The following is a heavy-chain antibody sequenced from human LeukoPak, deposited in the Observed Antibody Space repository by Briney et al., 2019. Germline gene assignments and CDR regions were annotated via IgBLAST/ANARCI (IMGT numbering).Heavy chain of an antibody. CDR3: AKDATVTTDYYYGMDV. V-gene: IGHV3-48*01. D-gene: IGHD4-17*01. CDR1: GFTFSSYS. CDR2: ISSSSSTI. J-gene: IGHJ6*02. Sequence: GGSLRLSCAASGFTFSSYSMNWVRQAPGKGLEWVSYISSSSSTIYYADSVKGRFTISRDNAKNSLYLQMNSLRAEDTAVYYCAKDATVTTDYYYGMDVWGQGTAVTVSS.